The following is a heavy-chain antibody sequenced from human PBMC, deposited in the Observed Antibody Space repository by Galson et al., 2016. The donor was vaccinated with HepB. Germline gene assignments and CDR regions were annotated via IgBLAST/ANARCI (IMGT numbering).Heavy chain of an antibody. J-gene: IGHJ5*02. Sequence: SLRLSCAASVFTFSNYDMHWVRQDTGKGLEWVSGINTAGDTYYPGSVKGRFTISRENAKNSLYLQMNSLRAGDTAVYYCTRWATRGGFDPWGQGTLVTVSS. CDR2: INTAGDT. V-gene: IGHV3-13*01. CDR3: TRWATRGGFDP. D-gene: IGHD2-15*01. CDR1: VFTFSNYD.